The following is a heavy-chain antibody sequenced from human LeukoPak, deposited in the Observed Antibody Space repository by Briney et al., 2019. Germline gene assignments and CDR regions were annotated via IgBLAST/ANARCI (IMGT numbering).Heavy chain of an antibody. V-gene: IGHV3-74*01. CDR1: GFTFSSYW. Sequence: GGSLRLSCAASGFTFSSYWMHWVRQAPGKGLVWVSRISNDGSSTIYADSVKGRFTISRDNAKNTLYLQMNNLRDEDTAVYYCAGKTSGAVPIIWGQGTLVTVPS. CDR3: AGKTSGAVPII. CDR2: ISNDGSST. J-gene: IGHJ4*02. D-gene: IGHD3-10*01.